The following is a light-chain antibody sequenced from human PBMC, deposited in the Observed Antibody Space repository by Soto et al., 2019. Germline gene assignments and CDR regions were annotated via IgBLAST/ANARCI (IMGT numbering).Light chain of an antibody. Sequence: EIVLTQSPATLSSFPGDRVTLSCRASQAVNTRLAWYQHKPGQAPRLLIYLTSNRAAGIPARFSGSGSGTDFTLTISDVEPEDFAVYYCHPRQSWPRTFGQGTKVHIE. CDR1: QAVNTR. V-gene: IGKV3-11*01. CDR3: HPRQSWPRT. CDR2: LTS. J-gene: IGKJ1*01.